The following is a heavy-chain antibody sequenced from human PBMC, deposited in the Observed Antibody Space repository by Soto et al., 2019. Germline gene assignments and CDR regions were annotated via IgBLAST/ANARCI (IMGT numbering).Heavy chain of an antibody. J-gene: IGHJ6*02. D-gene: IGHD1-26*01. CDR1: GGSFSGYY. CDR2: INHSGST. V-gene: IGHV4-34*01. Sequence: PSETLSLTCAVYGGSFSGYYWSWIRQPPGKGLEWIGEINHSGSTNYNPSLKSRVTISVDTSKNQFSLKLSSVTAADTAVYYCARGFIPRWVGYHYYGMDVWGQGTTVTVSS. CDR3: ARGFIPRWVGYHYYGMDV.